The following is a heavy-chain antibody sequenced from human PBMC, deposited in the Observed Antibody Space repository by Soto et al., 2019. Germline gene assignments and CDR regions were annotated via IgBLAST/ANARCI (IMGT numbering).Heavy chain of an antibody. CDR1: GGSISSSNW. V-gene: IGHV4-4*02. J-gene: IGHJ5*02. D-gene: IGHD6-13*01. CDR3: ARAPLYIQQLVETNWFDP. CDR2: IYHSGST. Sequence: PSETLSLTCAVSGGSISSSNWWSWVRQPPGKGLEWIGEIYHSGSTNYNPSLKSRVTISVDKSKNQFSLKLSSVTAADTAVYYCARAPLYIQQLVETNWFDPWGQGTLVTVSS.